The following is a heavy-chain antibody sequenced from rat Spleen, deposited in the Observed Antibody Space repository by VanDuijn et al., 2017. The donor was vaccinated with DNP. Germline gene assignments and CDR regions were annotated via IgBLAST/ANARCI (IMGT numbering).Heavy chain of an antibody. V-gene: IGHV5S10*01. J-gene: IGHJ1*01. D-gene: IGHD1-2*01. Sequence: EVQLVESGGGLVQPGNSLKLSCAASGFTFSDYAMAWVRQSPKKGLEWVATIIYDGSSTYYRDSVKGRFTISRDNAKSTLYLQMDSLRSEDTATYYCATLYSSYIGYYWYFDFWGPGTMVTVSS. CDR3: ATLYSSYIGYYWYFDF. CDR1: GFTFSDYA. CDR2: IIYDGSST.